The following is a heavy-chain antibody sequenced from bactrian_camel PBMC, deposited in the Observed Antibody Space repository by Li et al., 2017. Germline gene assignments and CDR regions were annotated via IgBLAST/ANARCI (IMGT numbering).Heavy chain of an antibody. CDR3: VARRHGECYFWANNWSRPTWYDY. CDR2: FGPSNT. J-gene: IGHJ4*01. CDR1: GYVMKSGC. V-gene: IGHV3S53*01. D-gene: IGHD1*01. Sequence: HVQLVESGGGSAQPGRSLRASCVASGYVMKSGCMGWFRQTPGKEREVVAAFGPSNTWYANSVKGRFTLSKDSGKNGIHLQMNSLKPEDTGLYYCVARRHGECYFWANNWSRPTWYDYWGQGTQVTVS.